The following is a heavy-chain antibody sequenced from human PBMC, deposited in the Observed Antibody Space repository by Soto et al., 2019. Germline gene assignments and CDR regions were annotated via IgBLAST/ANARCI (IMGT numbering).Heavy chain of an antibody. CDR1: GASVSSPNYY. V-gene: IGHV4-61*01. D-gene: IGHD3-3*01. J-gene: IGHJ4*02. CDR3: ASFWLSDYHFDY. Sequence: SETLSLTCAVSGASVSSPNYYWSWIRQPPGKGLEWIGYIYHSGSTHYNPSLKSRVTVSLDTSKNQFSLKLSSVTAADTAVFYCASFWLSDYHFDYWGQGTLVTVS. CDR2: IYHSGST.